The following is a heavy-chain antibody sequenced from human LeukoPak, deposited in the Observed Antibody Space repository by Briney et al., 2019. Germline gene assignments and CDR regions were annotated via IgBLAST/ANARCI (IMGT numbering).Heavy chain of an antibody. J-gene: IGHJ4*02. V-gene: IGHV1-8*02. CDR3: ARGRTLVRGIIRSPDY. CDR1: GGTFSSYA. D-gene: IGHD3-10*01. Sequence: ASVKVSCKASGGTFSSYAISWVRQAPGQGLEWMGWMNPNSGNTGYAQKFQGRVTMTRNTSISTAYMELSSLRSEDTAVYYCARGRTLVRGIIRSPDYWGQGTLVTVSS. CDR2: MNPNSGNT.